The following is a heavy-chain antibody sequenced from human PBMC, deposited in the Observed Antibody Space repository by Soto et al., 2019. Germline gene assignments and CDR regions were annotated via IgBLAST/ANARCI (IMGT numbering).Heavy chain of an antibody. V-gene: IGHV4-59*01. CDR3: AGGIAAATDNWFDP. J-gene: IGHJ5*02. CDR2: IYYSGST. D-gene: IGHD6-13*01. CDR1: GGSFSGYY. Sequence: PSETLSLTCAVYGGSFSGYYWSWIRQPPGKGLKWIGYIYYSGSTNYNPSLKSRVAISVDTSKNQFSLKLSSVTAADTAVYYCAGGIAAATDNWFDPWGQGTLVTVSS.